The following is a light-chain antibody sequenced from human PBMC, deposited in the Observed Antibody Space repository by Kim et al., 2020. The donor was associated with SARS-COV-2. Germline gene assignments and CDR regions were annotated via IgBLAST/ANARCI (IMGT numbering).Light chain of an antibody. CDR1: SSNIGAGYD. J-gene: IGLJ2*01. Sequence: QSVLTQPPSVFGAPGQRVTLSCAGSSSNIGAGYDVHWYQQRPGTAPKLLIFGNNNRPSGVPDRFSGSKSGTSASLAITGLHADDEGDYFCQSYDKSLGGWRIFCGGTQLTVL. CDR2: GNN. CDR3: QSYDKSLGGWRI. V-gene: IGLV1-40*01.